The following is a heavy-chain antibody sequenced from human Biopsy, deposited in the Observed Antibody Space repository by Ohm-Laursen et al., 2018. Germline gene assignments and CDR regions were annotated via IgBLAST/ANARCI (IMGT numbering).Heavy chain of an antibody. J-gene: IGHJ4*01. CDR2: LYNTGGT. D-gene: IGHD3-10*01. V-gene: IGHV4-59*08. Sequence: SETLSLTCTVSGGSISSYRWTWIRQPPGKGLEWIGYLYNTGGTNYNPSLKSRVTISVDTSKNQFSLRLNSVTAADTAMYYCARQEFATSPLDYWGQGSLVTVSS. CDR3: ARQEFATSPLDY. CDR1: GGSISSYR.